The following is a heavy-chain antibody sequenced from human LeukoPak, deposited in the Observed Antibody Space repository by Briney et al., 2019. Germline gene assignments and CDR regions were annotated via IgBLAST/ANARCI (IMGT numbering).Heavy chain of an antibody. D-gene: IGHD1-26*01. CDR1: GFTFSSYT. V-gene: IGHV3-48*01. J-gene: IGHJ4*02. CDR2: ITSSSSTI. CDR3: TRDTVGAPDY. Sequence: GGSLRLSCAASGFTFSSYTMNWVRQAPGKGLEWLSYITSSSSTIYYAGSVKGRFTISRDNAKNSLYLQMNSLGAEDTAVYYCTRDTVGAPDYWGQGTLVTVSS.